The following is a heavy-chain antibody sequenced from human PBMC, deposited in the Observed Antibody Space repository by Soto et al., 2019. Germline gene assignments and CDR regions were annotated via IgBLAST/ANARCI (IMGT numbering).Heavy chain of an antibody. J-gene: IGHJ6*02. CDR1: GYTVTSYD. CDR2: MNPNSGNT. V-gene: IGHV1-8*01. CDR3: AKAPTTLKDV. Sequence: QVQLVQCGAEVKKPGASVKVSCKASGYTVTSYDINWVRQATGQGLEWMGWMNPNSGNTGYAQKFQGRVTMTKNTSIRTAYLELSSLRSEDTAVYYCAKAPTTLKDVCGQGSTITVSS. D-gene: IGHD4-4*01.